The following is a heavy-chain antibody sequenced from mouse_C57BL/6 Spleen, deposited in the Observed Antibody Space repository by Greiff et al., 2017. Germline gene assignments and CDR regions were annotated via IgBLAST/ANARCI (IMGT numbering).Heavy chain of an antibody. D-gene: IGHD4-1*01. CDR1: GYSITSGYY. CDR2: ISYDGSN. J-gene: IGHJ4*01. V-gene: IGHV3-6*01. Sequence: ESGPGLVKPSQSLSLTCSVTGYSITSGYYWNWIRQFPGNNLEWMGYISYDGSNNYNPSLKNRITITRDTSTNQFFLKLNAVTTEDTATYYCATLGLYAMDYWGQGTSVTVSS. CDR3: ATLGLYAMDY.